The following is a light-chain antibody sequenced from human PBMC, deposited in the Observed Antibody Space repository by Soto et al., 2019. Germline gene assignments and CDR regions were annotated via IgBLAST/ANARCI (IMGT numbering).Light chain of an antibody. CDR3: SSYTSSSTYV. J-gene: IGLJ1*01. CDR1: SSDVGGYDY. Sequence: QSVLTQPASVSGSPGQSIAISCTGTSSDVGGYDYVSWYQQHPGKAPKLMIYDVSNRPSGVSNRFSGSKSDNTASLTISGLQAEDEADYYCSSYTSSSTYVLGTGTKVTVL. CDR2: DVS. V-gene: IGLV2-14*01.